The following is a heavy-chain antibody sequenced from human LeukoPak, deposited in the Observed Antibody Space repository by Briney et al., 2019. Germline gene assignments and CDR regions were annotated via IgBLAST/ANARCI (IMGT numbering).Heavy chain of an antibody. CDR3: ARGVYIAAAQYGY. Sequence: SETLSLTCTVSGGSISSYYWSWIRQPPGKGLEWIGYIYYSGTTNYNPSLKSRVTISVDTSKNQFSLKLSSVTAADTAVYYCARGVYIAAAQYGYCGQGTLVTVSS. J-gene: IGHJ4*02. CDR1: GGSISSYY. D-gene: IGHD6-13*01. V-gene: IGHV4-59*01. CDR2: IYYSGTT.